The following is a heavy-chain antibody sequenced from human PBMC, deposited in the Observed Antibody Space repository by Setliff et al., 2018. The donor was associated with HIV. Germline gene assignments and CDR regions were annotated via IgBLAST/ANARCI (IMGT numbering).Heavy chain of an antibody. CDR2: IYSSGRT. V-gene: IGHV4-4*07. CDR3: ARDGSGSSYYYYYMDV. D-gene: IGHD3-10*01. CDR1: GGSISNYY. Sequence: SETLSLTCTVSGGSISNYYWSWIRQPAEKGLEWIGRIYSSGRTNYNPSLKSRVTMSVDTSKNQFSLKLSSVTAADTAVYYCARDGSGSSYYYYYMDVWGKGTTVTVSS. J-gene: IGHJ6*03.